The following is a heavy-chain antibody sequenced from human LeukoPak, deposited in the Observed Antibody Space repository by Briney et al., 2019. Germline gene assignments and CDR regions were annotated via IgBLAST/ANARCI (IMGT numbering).Heavy chain of an antibody. CDR2: IYYSGST. Sequence: SETLSLTCTVSGGSISSYYWSWIRQPPGKGLEWIGYIYYSGSTNYNPSLKSRVTISVDTSKNQFSLKLSSVTAADTAVYYCAITVVPAAMIAFDIWGQGTMVTVSS. CDR3: AITVVPAAMIAFDI. D-gene: IGHD2-2*01. J-gene: IGHJ3*02. V-gene: IGHV4-59*12. CDR1: GGSISSYY.